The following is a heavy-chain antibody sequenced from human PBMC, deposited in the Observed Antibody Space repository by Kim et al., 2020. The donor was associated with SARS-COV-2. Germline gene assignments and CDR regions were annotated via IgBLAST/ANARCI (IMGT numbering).Heavy chain of an antibody. V-gene: IGHV3-30*18. D-gene: IGHD3-16*01. CDR1: GFTFSSYG. CDR3: AKEVPQGRWVGAVGGTLNDGYYYYGMDV. J-gene: IGHJ6*02. Sequence: GGSLRLSCAASGFTFSSYGMHWVRQAPGKGLEWVAVISYDGSNKYYADSVKGRFTISRDNSKNTLYLQMNSLRAEDTAVYYCAKEVPQGRWVGAVGGTLNDGYYYYGMDVWGQGTTVTVSS. CDR2: ISYDGSNK.